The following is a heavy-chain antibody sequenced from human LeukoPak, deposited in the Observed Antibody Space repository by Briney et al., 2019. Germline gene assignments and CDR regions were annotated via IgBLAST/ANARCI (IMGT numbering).Heavy chain of an antibody. J-gene: IGHJ4*02. CDR1: GYTFTGYY. V-gene: IGHV1-2*02. Sequence: ASVKVSCKASGYTFTGYYMHWVRQAPGQGLEWMGWINPNSGGTNYAQKFQGRVTMTRDTSISTAYMELSRLRSDDTAVYYCATPTGPYGSGSSWLAYWGQGTLVTVSS. D-gene: IGHD3-10*01. CDR3: ATPTGPYGSGSSWLAY. CDR2: INPNSGGT.